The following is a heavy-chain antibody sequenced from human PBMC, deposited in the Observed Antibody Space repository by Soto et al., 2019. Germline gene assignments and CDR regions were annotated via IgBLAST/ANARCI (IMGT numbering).Heavy chain of an antibody. Sequence: PGGSLRLSCAASGFTFSDHSMNWVRQAPGKGLEWVSSISGSNENIYYADSVKGRFTISRDNAKNSLFLQMNSLRAEDTAIYYCARGDYYYYGLDVWGQGTTVTVSS. V-gene: IGHV3-21*01. CDR3: ARGDYYYYGLDV. CDR1: GFTFSDHS. J-gene: IGHJ6*02. CDR2: ISGSNENI.